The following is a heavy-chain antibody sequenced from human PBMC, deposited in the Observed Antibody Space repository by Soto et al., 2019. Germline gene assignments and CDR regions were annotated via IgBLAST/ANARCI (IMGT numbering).Heavy chain of an antibody. D-gene: IGHD3-16*01. CDR2: IDPSDSYT. CDR3: AEGDIDV. J-gene: IGHJ6*02. CDR1: GYSFTSYW. Sequence: GESLKISCKGSGYSFTSYWLSRVRQMPGKGLEWMARIDPSDSYTNYSPYFQGHVTISADKSCSTAYLQWSSLKASDTAMYYCAEGDIDVWGQETTVTVSS. V-gene: IGHV5-10-1*01.